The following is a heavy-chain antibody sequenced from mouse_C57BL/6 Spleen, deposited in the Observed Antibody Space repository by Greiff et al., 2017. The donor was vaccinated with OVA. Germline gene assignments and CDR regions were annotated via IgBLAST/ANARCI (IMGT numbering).Heavy chain of an antibody. CDR1: GYAFSSSW. J-gene: IGHJ1*03. V-gene: IGHV1-82*01. CDR2: IYPGDGDT. CDR3: ARVDGDWYVDV. Sequence: QVQLQQSGPELVKPGASVKISCKASGYAFSSSWMNWVKQRPGKGLEWIGRIYPGDGDTNYNGKFKGKATLTADKSSSTAYMQLSSLTSEDSAVYFCARVDGDWYVDVWGTGTTVTVSS. D-gene: IGHD2-3*01.